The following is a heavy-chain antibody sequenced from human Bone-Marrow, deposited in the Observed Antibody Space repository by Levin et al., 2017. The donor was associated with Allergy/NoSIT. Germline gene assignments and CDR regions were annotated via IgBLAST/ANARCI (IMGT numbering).Heavy chain of an antibody. V-gene: IGHV3-15*01. CDR2: IKSKSAGGTT. Sequence: PGGSLRLSCAASGFTFSNAWMNWVRQAPGKGLEWVGRIKSKSAGGTTDYSAPVKGRFTISRDDSKNTLFLQMNSLKSEDTAFYYCEATYDYDTDGTPGDYSGQGALVTVCS. J-gene: IGHJ4*02. CDR1: GFTFSNAW. D-gene: IGHD3-22*01. CDR3: EATYDYDTDGTPGDY.